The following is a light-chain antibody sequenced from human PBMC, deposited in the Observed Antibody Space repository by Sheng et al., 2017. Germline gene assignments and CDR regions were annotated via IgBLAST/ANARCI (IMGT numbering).Light chain of an antibody. V-gene: IGKV4-1*01. CDR2: WAS. CDR1: QTVFYSSTDRDY. J-gene: IGKJ2*01. Sequence: DIVMTQSPDSLAVSLGERATINCKSSQTVFYSSTDRDYLAWYQHKPGQPPKLLIYWASTRESGVPDRFSGSGSGTDFTLTISSLQAEDVAVYYCQQYYSAPYTFGQGTKLEI. CDR3: QQYYSAPYT.